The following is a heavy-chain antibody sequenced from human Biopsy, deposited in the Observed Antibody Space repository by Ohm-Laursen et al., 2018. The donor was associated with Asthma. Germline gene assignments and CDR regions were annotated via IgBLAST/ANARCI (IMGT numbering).Heavy chain of an antibody. CDR1: GYTFINYA. V-gene: IGHV1-3*01. Sequence: GASVKASCKASGYTFINYAIHWVRQAPGHRLEWMGGINAANGNTKHSQKFQGRITISRDTSASTAYMDLSSLRSEDTAVYCCARRYCDVLNGQVHDAFAMWGQGTMVTVSS. CDR2: INAANGNT. J-gene: IGHJ3*02. D-gene: IGHD3-9*01. CDR3: ARRYCDVLNGQVHDAFAM.